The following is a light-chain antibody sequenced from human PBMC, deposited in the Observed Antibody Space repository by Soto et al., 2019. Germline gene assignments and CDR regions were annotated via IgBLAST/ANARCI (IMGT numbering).Light chain of an antibody. CDR1: SSNIGSNN. J-gene: IGLJ3*02. Sequence: QSVLTQPPSASATPGQRVTISCSGSSSNIGSNNVEWYQHLPGTAPKLLIYSNNQGPSGVPDRFSGSKSGTSASLAISGLQSEDEADYYCASRDDSLNGLVIGGGTKLTVL. CDR2: SNN. CDR3: ASRDDSLNGLV. V-gene: IGLV1-44*01.